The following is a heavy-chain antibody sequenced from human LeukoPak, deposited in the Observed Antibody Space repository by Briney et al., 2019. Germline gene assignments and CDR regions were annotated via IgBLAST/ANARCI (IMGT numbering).Heavy chain of an antibody. J-gene: IGHJ4*02. V-gene: IGHV3-30*03. CDR3: APLRGSLEWLFGAFDY. D-gene: IGHD3-3*01. CDR2: ISYDGSNK. CDR1: GFTFSSYG. Sequence: GRSLRLSCAASGFTFSSYGMHWVRQAPGKGLEWVAVISYDGSNKYYADSVKGRFTISRDNSKNTLYLQMNSLRAEDTAVYYCAPLRGSLEWLFGAFDYWGQGTLVTVSS.